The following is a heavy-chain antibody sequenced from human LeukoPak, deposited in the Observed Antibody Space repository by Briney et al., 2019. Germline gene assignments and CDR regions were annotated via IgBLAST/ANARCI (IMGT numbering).Heavy chain of an antibody. D-gene: IGHD3-3*01. CDR1: GFTFNNFS. CDR2: ISSSSSYI. V-gene: IGHV3-21*01. Sequence: GGSLRLSCAASGFTFNNFSMNWVRQAPGKGLEWVSSISSSSSYIYYADSVKGRFTISRDNAKNSLYLQMNSLRAEDTAVYYCARGIVYDFWSGYYYYYYYMDVWGKGTTVTVSS. J-gene: IGHJ6*03. CDR3: ARGIVYDFWSGYYYYYYYMDV.